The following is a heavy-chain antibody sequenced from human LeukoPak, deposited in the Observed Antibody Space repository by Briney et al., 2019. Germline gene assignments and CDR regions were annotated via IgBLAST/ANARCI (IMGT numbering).Heavy chain of an antibody. Sequence: SETLSLTFAVSGYSISSGYYWGWIRQPPGKGLEWIGIIHHSGATSCSPSFKSRVTISVDTSKNQFSLNLTSVTAADTAVYYCARDDTSDFSWYWGQGTLVTVSS. CDR2: IHHSGAT. J-gene: IGHJ4*02. CDR3: ARDDTSDFSWY. V-gene: IGHV4-38-2*02. CDR1: GYSISSGYY. D-gene: IGHD3-22*01.